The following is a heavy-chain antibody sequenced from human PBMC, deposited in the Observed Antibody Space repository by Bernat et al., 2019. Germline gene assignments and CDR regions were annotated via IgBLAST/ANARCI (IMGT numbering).Heavy chain of an antibody. V-gene: IGHV3-21*06. D-gene: IGHD6-13*01. CDR1: GFTFSTYT. Sequence: EVQLVESGGGLVKPGGSLRLSCAASGFTFSTYTMIWVRQAPGKGLEWVSSISSSSSYIYYADSVKGRFTISRDNAKNSLFLQMTSLRAEDTAVFYCARDGSGYTSRWSQYYFDYWGQGALVTVSS. CDR3: ARDGSGYTSRWSQYYFDY. CDR2: ISSSSSYI. J-gene: IGHJ4*02.